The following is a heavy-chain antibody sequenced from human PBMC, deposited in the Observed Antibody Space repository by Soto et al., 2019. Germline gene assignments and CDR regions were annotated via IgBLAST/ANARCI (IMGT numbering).Heavy chain of an antibody. J-gene: IGHJ5*02. Sequence: QVQLVESGGGVVQPGRSLRLSCAASGFTFSSYGMHWVRQAPGKGLEWVAVISYDGSIKYYADSVKGRFTISRDNSKNTLYLQMNSLRAEDTAVYYCAKGPDIVATIGWFDPWGQGTLVTVSS. CDR2: ISYDGSIK. CDR1: GFTFSSYG. CDR3: AKGPDIVATIGWFDP. V-gene: IGHV3-30*18. D-gene: IGHD5-12*01.